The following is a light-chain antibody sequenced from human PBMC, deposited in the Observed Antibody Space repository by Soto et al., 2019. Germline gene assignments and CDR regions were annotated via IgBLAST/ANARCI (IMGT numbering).Light chain of an antibody. CDR2: DAS. CDR1: QSVSLS. V-gene: IGKV3-11*01. CDR3: QQRTSGPPWT. Sequence: IVRRLSQDPMCLSQGGSASLACRASQSVSLSLAWYQQKPGQAPRLLIYDASKRASGIPARFSGSGSGTDFTLTISSLEPEDFAVYYCQQRTSGPPWTFGQGTKVDIK. J-gene: IGKJ1*01.